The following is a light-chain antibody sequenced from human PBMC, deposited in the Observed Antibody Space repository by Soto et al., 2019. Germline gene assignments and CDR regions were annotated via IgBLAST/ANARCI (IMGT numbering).Light chain of an antibody. CDR1: SSDVGGYDH. V-gene: IGLV2-8*01. CDR3: AAWDDSLNGYV. Sequence: SVLTQPPSASGSPGQSVTIPCTGTSSDVGGYDHVSWYQQHPGKAPKLMIYEVTKRPAGVPDRFSGSKSGNTASLTVSGLQAEDEADYYCAAWDDSLNGYVFGSGTKLTVL. CDR2: EVT. J-gene: IGLJ1*01.